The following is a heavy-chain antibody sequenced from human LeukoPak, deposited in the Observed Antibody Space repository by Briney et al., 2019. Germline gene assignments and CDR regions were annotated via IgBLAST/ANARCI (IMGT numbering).Heavy chain of an antibody. Sequence: SQTLSLTCAVSGGSISSGGYSWSWIRQPPGKGLEWIGYIYHSGSTYYNPSLKSRVTISVDRSKNQFSLKLSSVTAADTAVYYCVRVRTGTSCYDYWGQGTLVTVSP. V-gene: IGHV4-30-2*01. CDR2: IYHSGST. CDR3: VRVRTGTSCYDY. D-gene: IGHD2-2*01. J-gene: IGHJ4*02. CDR1: GGSISSGGYS.